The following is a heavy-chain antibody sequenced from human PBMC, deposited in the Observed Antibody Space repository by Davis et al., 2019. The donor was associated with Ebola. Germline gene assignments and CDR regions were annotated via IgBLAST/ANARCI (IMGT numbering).Heavy chain of an antibody. D-gene: IGHD3-22*01. CDR1: GFTFSRYW. Sequence: GESLKISCVGSGFTFSRYWMNWVRQAPGKGLEWVSVIYSGGTTYYADSVKGRFTISRDNAKNSLYLQMNSLRAEDTAVYYYAREDSGYDSSGYYYFLADYWGQGTLVTVSS. V-gene: IGHV3-66*01. CDR3: AREDSGYDSSGYYYFLADY. CDR2: IYSGGTT. J-gene: IGHJ4*02.